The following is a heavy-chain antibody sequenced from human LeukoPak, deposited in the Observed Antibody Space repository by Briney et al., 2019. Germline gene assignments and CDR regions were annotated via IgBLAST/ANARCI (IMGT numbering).Heavy chain of an antibody. J-gene: IGHJ4*02. Sequence: ASEALSLTCAVYGAPFSGYYWNWIRQPPGKGLEWIGEINHSGSTNYNPSLKSRVTVSVDTSKNQFSLKLSSVTAADTAVYFCTSERVPFYFDYWGQGILVTVSS. V-gene: IGHV4-34*01. CDR1: GAPFSGYY. D-gene: IGHD1-1*01. CDR2: INHSGST. CDR3: TSERVPFYFDY.